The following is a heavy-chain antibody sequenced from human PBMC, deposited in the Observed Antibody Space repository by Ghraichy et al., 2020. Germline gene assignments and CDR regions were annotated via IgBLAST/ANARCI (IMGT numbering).Heavy chain of an antibody. CDR3: AKALVGATPFDY. CDR1: GFTFSSYA. CDR2: VSGSGGST. D-gene: IGHD1-26*01. V-gene: IGHV3-23*01. Sequence: GESLNISCAASGFTFSSYAMNWVRQAQGKGLEWVSAVSGSGGSTYYADSVKGRFTISRDNSENTLYLQMSSLRAEDTAIYYCAKALVGATPFDYWGQGTLVTVSS. J-gene: IGHJ4*02.